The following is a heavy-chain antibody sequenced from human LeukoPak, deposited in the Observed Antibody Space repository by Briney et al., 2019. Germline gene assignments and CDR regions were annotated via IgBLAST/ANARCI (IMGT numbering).Heavy chain of an antibody. CDR2: IRTNTYGGTT. V-gene: IGHV3-49*04. D-gene: IGHD6-25*01. CDR1: GFTFGDSP. Sequence: GGSLRLSCTASGFTFGDSPMTWVRQAPGKGLEWVGYIRTNTYGGTTEHAASVKGRFTISRDDSNSIAYLQMNSLKTEDTAVHYCTRAGRISGDYFDYWGQGTLVTVSS. J-gene: IGHJ4*02. CDR3: TRAGRISGDYFDY.